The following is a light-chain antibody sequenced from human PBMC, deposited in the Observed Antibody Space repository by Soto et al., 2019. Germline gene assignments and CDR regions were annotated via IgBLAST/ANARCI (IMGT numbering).Light chain of an antibody. Sequence: EIVLTQSPGTLSLSPGERTTLPCRSNQSVDSNFLAWNQQKPGQAPRLLIYATSTRATGIPDRFSGSGSGTDFTLSISRLEVEDFAVYHCQQYGNAPITFGQGTRLEIK. CDR1: QSVDSNF. CDR3: QQYGNAPIT. J-gene: IGKJ5*01. CDR2: ATS. V-gene: IGKV3-20*01.